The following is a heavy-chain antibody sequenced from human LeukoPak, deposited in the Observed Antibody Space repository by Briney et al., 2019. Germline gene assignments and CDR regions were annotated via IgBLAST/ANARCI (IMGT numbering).Heavy chain of an antibody. Sequence: GGSLRLSCAASGFTFSTYAMNWVRQAPGEGPEWVSVISGSGGRTDYADSVKGRFTISRDNSKNTLYLQMNSLRGEDTAVYYCAGGAYLWGSYRIIDYWGQGTLVTVSS. CDR3: AGGAYLWGSYRIIDY. J-gene: IGHJ4*02. CDR2: ISGSGGRT. V-gene: IGHV3-23*01. D-gene: IGHD3-16*01. CDR1: GFTFSTYA.